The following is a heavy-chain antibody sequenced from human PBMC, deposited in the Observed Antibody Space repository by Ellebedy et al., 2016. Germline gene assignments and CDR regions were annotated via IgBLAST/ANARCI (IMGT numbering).Heavy chain of an antibody. D-gene: IGHD3/OR15-3a*01. V-gene: IGHV3-23*01. J-gene: IGHJ4*02. CDR3: RHGHYADY. CDR2: ISAGGDKI. CDR1: GFSVNTFF. Sequence: GGSLRLSXAASGFSVNTFFMSWVRQAPGKGLEWVSTISAGGDKIQFADSVKGRFTVSRDNSRNTVYLQMNDLRVEDTALYYCRHGHYADYWGQGTLVTVSS.